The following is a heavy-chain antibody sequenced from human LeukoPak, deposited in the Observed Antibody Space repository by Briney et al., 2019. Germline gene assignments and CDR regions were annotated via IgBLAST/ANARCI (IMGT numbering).Heavy chain of an antibody. CDR3: TRDAPLRFLEWFTNAFDI. CDR2: IRSKAYGGTT. J-gene: IGHJ3*02. V-gene: IGHV3-49*03. Sequence: PGGSLRLSCTASGFTFGDYAMSWFRQAPGKGLEWVGFIRSKAYGGTTEYAASVKGRFTISRDDSKSIAYLQMNSLKTEDTAVYYCTRDAPLRFLEWFTNAFDIWGQGTVVTVSS. CDR1: GFTFGDYA. D-gene: IGHD3-3*01.